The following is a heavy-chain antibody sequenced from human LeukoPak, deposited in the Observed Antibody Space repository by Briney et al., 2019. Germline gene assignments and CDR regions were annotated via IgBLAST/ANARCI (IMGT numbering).Heavy chain of an antibody. J-gene: IGHJ4*02. V-gene: IGHV1-24*01. Sequence: GASVKVSCKASGYTFTSYYIHWVRQAPGKGLEWMGGFDPEDGETIYAQKFKGRVTMTEETSTDTAYMKLSSLRSEGTAVYYCATGDPTGSGSQGLERHVYWGQGTLVTVSS. CDR1: GYTFTSYY. CDR3: ATGDPTGSGSQGLERHVY. CDR2: FDPEDGET. D-gene: IGHD1-1*01.